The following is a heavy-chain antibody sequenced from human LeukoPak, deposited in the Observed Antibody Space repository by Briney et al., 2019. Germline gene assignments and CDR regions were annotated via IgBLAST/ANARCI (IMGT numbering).Heavy chain of an antibody. V-gene: IGHV4-59*10. CDR3: ARAWYYDSSGPAFDI. CDR2: IYTSGST. CDR1: GGSFSSYY. J-gene: IGHJ3*02. Sequence: SETLSLTCAVYGGSFSSYYWSWIRQPAGKGLEWIGHIYTSGSTNYNPSLKSRVTMSVDTSKNQFSLKLSSVTAADTAVYYCARAWYYDSSGPAFDIWGQGTMVTVSS. D-gene: IGHD3-22*01.